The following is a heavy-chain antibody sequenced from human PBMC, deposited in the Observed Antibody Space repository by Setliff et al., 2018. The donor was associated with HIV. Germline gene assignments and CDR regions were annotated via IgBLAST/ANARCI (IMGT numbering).Heavy chain of an antibody. V-gene: IGHV1-2*02. Sequence: ASVKVSCKVSGFTLSEVSIHWVRQAPGKGLEWMGWINPNSGATNYAHNFQGRVTMTRDTSTSTVYMELSSLRSEDTAVYYCARSLPAEYFHHWGQGILVTVSS. CDR3: ARSLPAEYFHH. CDR2: INPNSGAT. CDR1: GFTLSEVS. J-gene: IGHJ1*01. D-gene: IGHD2-21*02.